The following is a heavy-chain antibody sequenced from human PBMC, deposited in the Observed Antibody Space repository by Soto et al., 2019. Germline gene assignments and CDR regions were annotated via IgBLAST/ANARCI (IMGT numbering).Heavy chain of an antibody. CDR2: ISYDGSNK. V-gene: IGHV3-30-3*01. Sequence: PGGSLRLSCAASGFTFSSYAMHWVRQAPGKGLEWVAVISYDGSNKYYADSVKGRFTISRDNSKNTLYLQVNSLRAEDTAVYYCARPYSSSPTYYYYYGMDVWGQGTTVTVSS. CDR3: ARPYSSSPTYYYYYGMDV. D-gene: IGHD6-6*01. J-gene: IGHJ6*02. CDR1: GFTFSSYA.